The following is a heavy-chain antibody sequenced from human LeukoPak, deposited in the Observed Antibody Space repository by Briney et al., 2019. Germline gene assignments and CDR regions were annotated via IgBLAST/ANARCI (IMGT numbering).Heavy chain of an antibody. CDR2: INPNSGGT. CDR1: GYTFTRYY. Sequence: ASVNVSFKASGYTFTRYYMHWVRQAPGQGLEWMGWINPNSGGTNYAQKFQGRVTMTRDTSISTAYMELSRLRSDDTAGYYCASDYGDYAGFDYWGQGTLVTVSS. V-gene: IGHV1-2*02. CDR3: ASDYGDYAGFDY. D-gene: IGHD4-17*01. J-gene: IGHJ4*02.